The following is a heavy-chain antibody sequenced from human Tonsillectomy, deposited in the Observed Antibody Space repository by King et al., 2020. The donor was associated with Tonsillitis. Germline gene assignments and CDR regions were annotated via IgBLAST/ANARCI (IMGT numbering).Heavy chain of an antibody. CDR3: ARGWWDYYDSGDYLFDY. V-gene: IGHV1-69*01. Sequence: VQLVESGAEVKKPGSSVKVSCRASGGTFSSYAISWVRQAPGQGLEWMGGIIPIFGTANYAQKLQGRVTITADESTSTAYMELSSLRSEDTAVYYCARGWWDYYDSGDYLFDYWGQGTLVTVSS. CDR2: IIPIFGTA. CDR1: GGTFSSYA. D-gene: IGHD3-22*01. J-gene: IGHJ4*02.